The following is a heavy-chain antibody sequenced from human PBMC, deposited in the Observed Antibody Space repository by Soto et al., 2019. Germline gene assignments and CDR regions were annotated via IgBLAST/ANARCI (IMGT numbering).Heavy chain of an antibody. D-gene: IGHD6-19*01. CDR2: IYYSGST. CDR1: GGSVSSGSYY. J-gene: IGHJ4*02. Sequence: QVQLQESGPGLVKPSETLSLTCTVSGGSVSSGSYYWIWIRQPPGKGLEWIGYIYYSGSTNYNPSLKSRVTISVDTSKNPFSLKLSSVTAADTAVYYCARRIAVAGTSPFDYWGQGTLVTVSS. CDR3: ARRIAVAGTSPFDY. V-gene: IGHV4-61*01.